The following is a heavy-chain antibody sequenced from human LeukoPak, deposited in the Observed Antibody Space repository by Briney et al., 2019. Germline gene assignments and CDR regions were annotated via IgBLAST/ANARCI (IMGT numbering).Heavy chain of an antibody. Sequence: SETLSLTCTVSGGSISSYYWSWIRQPAGKGLEWIGRIYTSGSTNYNPSLKSRVTMSVDTSKNQFSLKLSSVTAADTAVYYCARHLPITGTRLYYFDYWGQGTLVTVSS. J-gene: IGHJ4*02. CDR1: GGSISSYY. V-gene: IGHV4-4*07. CDR3: ARHLPITGTRLYYFDY. CDR2: IYTSGST. D-gene: IGHD1-20*01.